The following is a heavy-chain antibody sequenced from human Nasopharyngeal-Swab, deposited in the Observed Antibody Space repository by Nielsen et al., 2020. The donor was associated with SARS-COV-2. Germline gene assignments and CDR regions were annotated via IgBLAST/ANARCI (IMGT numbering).Heavy chain of an antibody. D-gene: IGHD3-3*01. CDR2: INHSGST. CDR3: ASRPVYYDFWSGSYYFDY. V-gene: IGHV4-34*01. J-gene: IGHJ4*02. CDR1: GGSFSGYY. Sequence: GSLRLSCAVYGGSFSGYYWSWIRQPPGKGLEWIGEINHSGSTNYNPSLKSRVTISVDMSKNQFSLKLSSVTAADTAVYYCASRPVYYDFWSGSYYFDYWGQGTLVTVSS.